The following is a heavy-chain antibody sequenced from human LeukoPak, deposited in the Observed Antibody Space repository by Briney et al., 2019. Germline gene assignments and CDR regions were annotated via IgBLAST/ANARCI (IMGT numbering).Heavy chain of an antibody. CDR3: ARATGRGREYSIYYYYYYRDV. J-gene: IGHJ6*03. CDR2: MNPNSGNT. CDR1: GYTFTSYD. Sequence: GASVKVSCKASGYTFTSYDINWVRQATGQRLEWMGWMNPNSGNTGYAQKFQGRVTMTRNTSISTAYMELSSLRSEDTAVYYCARATGRGREYSIYYYYYYRDVWGKGTTVTISS. V-gene: IGHV1-8*01. D-gene: IGHD6-6*01.